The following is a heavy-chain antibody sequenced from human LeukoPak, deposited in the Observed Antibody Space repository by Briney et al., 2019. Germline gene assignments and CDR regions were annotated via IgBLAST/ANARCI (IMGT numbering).Heavy chain of an antibody. CDR3: ARPVDSSGTDDAFDI. D-gene: IGHD6-19*01. V-gene: IGHV3-48*03. J-gene: IGHJ3*02. CDR2: ISDSGSTK. Sequence: GGSLRLSCAASGFTFSSYEMNWVRQAPGKGLEWVSYISDSGSTKYYADSVKGRFTISRDNAKNSVYLQMNSLRAEDTAVYYCARPVDSSGTDDAFDIWGQGTMVTVSS. CDR1: GFTFSSYE.